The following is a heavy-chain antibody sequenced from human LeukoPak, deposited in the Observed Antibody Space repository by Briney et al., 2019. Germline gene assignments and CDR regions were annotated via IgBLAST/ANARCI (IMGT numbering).Heavy chain of an antibody. CDR3: ARHEASRRGYYILTASDY. CDR1: GFTFSSYW. CDR2: INSDGSST. Sequence: TGGSLRLSCAASGFTFSSYWTHWVRQAPGKGLVWVSRINSDGSSTTYADSVKGRFTISRDNAKNTLYLQMNSLRAEDTAVYYCARHEASRRGYYILTASDYWGQGTLVTVSS. J-gene: IGHJ4*02. D-gene: IGHD3-22*01. V-gene: IGHV3-74*01.